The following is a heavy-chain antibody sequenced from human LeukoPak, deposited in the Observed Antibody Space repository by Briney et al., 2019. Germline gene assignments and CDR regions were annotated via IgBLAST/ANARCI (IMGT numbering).Heavy chain of an antibody. CDR3: AKDSYGGDAHY. J-gene: IGHJ4*02. CDR1: RFTFSSYG. CDR2: ISYDGSNK. D-gene: IGHD2-21*02. Sequence: GGSLRLSCAASRFTFSSYGMHWVRQAPGKGLEWVAVISYDGSNKYYADSVKGRFTISRDNSKNTLYLQMNSLRAEDTAVYYCAKDSYGGDAHYWGQGTLVTVSS. V-gene: IGHV3-30*18.